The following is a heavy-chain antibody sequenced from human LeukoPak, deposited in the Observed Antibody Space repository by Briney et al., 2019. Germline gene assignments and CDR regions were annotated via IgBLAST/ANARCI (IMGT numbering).Heavy chain of an antibody. CDR1: GGSISSSSYY. J-gene: IGHJ4*02. CDR3: ARRPYCSGGSCYSMNYFDY. Sequence: SETLSLTCTVSGGSISSSSYYWGWIRQPPGKGLEWIGSIYYSGSTYYNPSLKSRFTISVDTSKNQFSLKLSSVTAAGTAVYYCARRPYCSGGSCYSMNYFDYWGQGTLVTVSS. V-gene: IGHV4-39*01. D-gene: IGHD2-15*01. CDR2: IYYSGST.